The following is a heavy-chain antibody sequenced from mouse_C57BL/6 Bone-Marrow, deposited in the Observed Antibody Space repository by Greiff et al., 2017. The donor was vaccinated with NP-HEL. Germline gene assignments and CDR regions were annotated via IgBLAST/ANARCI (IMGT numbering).Heavy chain of an antibody. J-gene: IGHJ4*01. V-gene: IGHV1-54*01. Sequence: VHLVESGAELVRPGTSVKVSCKASGYAFTNYLIEWVKQRPGQGLEWIGVINPGSGGTNYNEKFKGKATLTADKSSSTAYMQLSSLTSEDSAVYFCARRAEAMDYWVKEPQSPSPQ. CDR3: ARRAEAMDY. D-gene: IGHD3-1*01. CDR2: INPGSGGT. CDR1: GYAFTNYL.